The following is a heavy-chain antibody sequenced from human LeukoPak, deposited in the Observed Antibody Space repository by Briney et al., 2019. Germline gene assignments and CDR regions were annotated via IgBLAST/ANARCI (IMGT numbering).Heavy chain of an antibody. Sequence: GASVKVSCRASGYTFTSYYMHWVRQAPGQGLEWMGIINPSGGSTSYAQKFQGRVTMTRDTSTSTVYMELSSLRSEDTAVYYCASPASGRWLVRADGELYLDYWGQGTLVTVSS. D-gene: IGHD6-19*01. CDR1: GYTFTSYY. J-gene: IGHJ4*02. V-gene: IGHV1-46*01. CDR3: ASPASGRWLVRADGELYLDY. CDR2: INPSGGST.